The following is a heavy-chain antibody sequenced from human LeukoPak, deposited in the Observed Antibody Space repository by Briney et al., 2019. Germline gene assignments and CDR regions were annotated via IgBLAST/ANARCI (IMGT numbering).Heavy chain of an antibody. J-gene: IGHJ3*02. Sequence: GGSLRLSCAASGFTVSSSHINWVRQAPGKGLEWVSVIYSGGSSYYADSVKGRFTVSRDNSKNTLSLQMNSLRVEDTSVYYCARVGWFGSKGALHDAFDIWGQGTMVTVSS. D-gene: IGHD3-10*01. V-gene: IGHV3-66*01. CDR1: GFTVSSSH. CDR2: IYSGGSS. CDR3: ARVGWFGSKGALHDAFDI.